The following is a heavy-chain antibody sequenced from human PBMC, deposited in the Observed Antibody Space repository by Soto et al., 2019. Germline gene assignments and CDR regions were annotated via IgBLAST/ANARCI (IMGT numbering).Heavy chain of an antibody. CDR1: GSSVSGDFY. D-gene: IGHD3-16*01. CDR2: VYPSGNT. Sequence: SETLSLTCAVSGSSVSGDFYWAWIRQPPGKGLEWIGSVYPSGNTYYLPSLRGRISLSIDTSSNQFSLTMNSVSASDTAVYYCARDWGPYWFDSWGQGILVTV. CDR3: ARDWGPYWFDS. J-gene: IGHJ5*01. V-gene: IGHV4-38-2*02.